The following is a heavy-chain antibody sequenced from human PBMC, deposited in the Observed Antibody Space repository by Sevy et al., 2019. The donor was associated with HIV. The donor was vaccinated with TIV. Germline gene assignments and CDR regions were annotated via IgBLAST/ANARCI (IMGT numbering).Heavy chain of an antibody. CDR3: AGENAWGRGYS. V-gene: IGHV4-59*08. J-gene: IGHJ4*02. CDR2: IYYNGHI. CDR1: GGSITSLY. Sequence: SETLSLTCTVSGGSITSLYWNWIRQPPGKGLELLANIYYNGHINYNPSLKSRVTLSLDTSKNQFSLRLSSVTAADTAMYYCAGENAWGRGYSWGQGTLVIVSS. D-gene: IGHD1-26*01.